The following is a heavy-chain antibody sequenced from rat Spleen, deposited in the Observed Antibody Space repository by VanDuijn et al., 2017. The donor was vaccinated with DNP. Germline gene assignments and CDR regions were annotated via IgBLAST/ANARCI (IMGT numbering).Heavy chain of an antibody. CDR3: AVQLGVFDY. CDR1: GYSITSNFR. Sequence: EVQLQESGPGLVKPSQSLSLTCSVTGYSITSNFRWSWIRKFPGNTLEWMGYINSAGSTDYNPSLKSRISITRDTSKNQFFLQVNSVTTEDTATDYCAVQLGVFDYWGQGVMVTVSS. D-gene: IGHD5-1*01. CDR2: INSAGST. V-gene: IGHV3-3*01. J-gene: IGHJ2*01.